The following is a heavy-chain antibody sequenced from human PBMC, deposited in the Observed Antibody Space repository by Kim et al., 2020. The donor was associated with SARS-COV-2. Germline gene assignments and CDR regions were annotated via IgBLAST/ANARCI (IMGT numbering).Heavy chain of an antibody. CDR1: GGSISSYY. V-gene: IGHV4-4*07. CDR3: ARVSFRVVAGTLFYYYYMDV. D-gene: IGHD6-19*01. J-gene: IGHJ6*03. CDR2: IYTSGST. Sequence: SETLSLTCTVSGGSISSYYWSWIRQPAGKGLEWIGRIYTSGSTNYNPSLKSRVTMSVDTSKNQFSLKLSSVTAADTAVYYCARVSFRVVAGTLFYYYYMDVWGKGTTGTVSS.